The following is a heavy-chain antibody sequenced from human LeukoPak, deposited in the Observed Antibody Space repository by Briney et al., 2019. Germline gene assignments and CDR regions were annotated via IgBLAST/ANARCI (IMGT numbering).Heavy chain of an antibody. J-gene: IGHJ4*02. CDR3: AAYQNYCSGGSCYLD. Sequence: ASVKVSCKASGYTFTSYYMHWVRQAPGQGLEWMGIINSSGGSTSYAQKFQGRVTMTRDTSTSTVYMELSSLRSEDTAVYYCAAYQNYCSGGSCYLDWGQGTLVTVSS. CDR1: GYTFTSYY. D-gene: IGHD2-15*01. V-gene: IGHV1-46*01. CDR2: INSSGGST.